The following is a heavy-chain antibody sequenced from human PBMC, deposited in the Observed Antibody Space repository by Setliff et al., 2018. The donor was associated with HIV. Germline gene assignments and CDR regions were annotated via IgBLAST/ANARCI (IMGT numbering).Heavy chain of an antibody. D-gene: IGHD3-22*01. V-gene: IGHV1-3*01. CDR2: INAGNGST. Sequence: ASVKVSCKASGYTFTNYAMQWVRQAPGQGLEWMGWINAGNGSTKYSQKFQGRVTITRDTFASIAYMELSSLRSEDTAVYYCARVGYYDTSFDYWGQGTLVTVSS. J-gene: IGHJ4*02. CDR1: GYTFTNYA. CDR3: ARVGYYDTSFDY.